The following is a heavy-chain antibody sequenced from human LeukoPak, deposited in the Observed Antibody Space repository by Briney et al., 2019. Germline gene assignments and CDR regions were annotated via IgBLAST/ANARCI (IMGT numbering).Heavy chain of an antibody. J-gene: IGHJ4*02. D-gene: IGHD4-17*01. V-gene: IGHV3-23*01. CDR3: TSTVDY. CDR2: ISGSGGST. CDR1: GFTFSSYA. Sequence: GGSLRLTCAASGFTFSSYAMSWVRQAPGKGLEWVSAISGSGGSTYYADSVKGRFTISRDNAKNSLYLQMNSLTAEDTAVYYCTSTVDYWGQGTLVTVSS.